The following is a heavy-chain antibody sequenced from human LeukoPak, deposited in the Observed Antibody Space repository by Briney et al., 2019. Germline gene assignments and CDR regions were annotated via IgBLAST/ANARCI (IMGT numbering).Heavy chain of an antibody. CDR3: ATATIAAAGNWFDP. CDR1: GGSFSGYY. CDR2: INHSGST. D-gene: IGHD6-13*01. Sequence: SETLSLTCAVYGGSFSGYYWSWIRQPPGKGLEWIGEINHSGSTNYNPSLKSRVTISVDTSKNQFSLKLSSVTAADTAVYYCATATIAAAGNWFDPWGQGTLVTVSS. J-gene: IGHJ5*02. V-gene: IGHV4-34*01.